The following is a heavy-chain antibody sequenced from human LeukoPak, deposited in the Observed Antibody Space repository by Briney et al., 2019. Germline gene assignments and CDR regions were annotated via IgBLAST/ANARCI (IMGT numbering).Heavy chain of an antibody. Sequence: SETLSLTCAVYGGSFSGYYWSWIRQPPGKGLEWIGEINHSGSTNYNPSLKSRVTKSVDTSKNQFSLKLSSVTAADTAVYYCARSLVLRFLEWLLDYWGQGTLVTVSS. D-gene: IGHD3-3*01. CDR1: GGSFSGYY. CDR3: ARSLVLRFLEWLLDY. CDR2: INHSGST. J-gene: IGHJ4*02. V-gene: IGHV4-34*01.